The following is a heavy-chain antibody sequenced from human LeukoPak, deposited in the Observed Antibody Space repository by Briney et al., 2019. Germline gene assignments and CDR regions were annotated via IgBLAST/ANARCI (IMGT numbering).Heavy chain of an antibody. Sequence: AGGSLRLSCAASGFIFSSYWMSWVRQAPGKGLEWVANIKQDGSEKYYVDSVKGRFTISRDNAKNSLYLQMNSLRAEDTAVYYCARAERYYYDSSAYLFWGQGTLVTVSS. J-gene: IGHJ4*02. D-gene: IGHD3-22*01. CDR1: GFIFSSYW. V-gene: IGHV3-7*03. CDR3: ARAERYYYDSSAYLF. CDR2: IKQDGSEK.